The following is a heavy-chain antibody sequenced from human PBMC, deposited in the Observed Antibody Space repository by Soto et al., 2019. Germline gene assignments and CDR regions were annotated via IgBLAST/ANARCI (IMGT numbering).Heavy chain of an antibody. V-gene: IGHV4-34*01. D-gene: IGHD2-2*01. Sequence: QVQLQQWGAGLLKPSETLSLTCAVYGGSFSGYYWSWIRQPPGKGLEWIGEINHSGSTNYKPSLMSRVALSVDTCKNQFSLKLSSVTAADTAVYYCARPGSIVVVPAAIPWFDPWGQGTLVTVSS. CDR2: INHSGST. CDR1: GGSFSGYY. J-gene: IGHJ5*02. CDR3: ARPGSIVVVPAAIPWFDP.